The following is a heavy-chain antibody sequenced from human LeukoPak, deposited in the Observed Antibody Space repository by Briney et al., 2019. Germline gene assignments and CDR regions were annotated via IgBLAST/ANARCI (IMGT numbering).Heavy chain of an antibody. J-gene: IGHJ4*02. Sequence: SETLSLTCTVSGGPISSSSYYWGWIRQPPGKGLEWIGSIYYSGSTYYNPSLKSRVTISVDTSKNQFSLELSSVTAADTAVYYCARLSRTFIDYWGQGTLVTVSS. CDR2: IYYSGST. V-gene: IGHV4-39*01. CDR1: GGPISSSSYY. CDR3: ARLSRTFIDY.